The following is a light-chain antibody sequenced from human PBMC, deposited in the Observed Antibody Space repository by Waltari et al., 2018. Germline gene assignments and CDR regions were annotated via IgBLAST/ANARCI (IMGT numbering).Light chain of an antibody. V-gene: IGLV2-23*01. CDR3: CSYAAPGWV. Sequence: QSALTQPASVSGSPGQSITISCTGTSSDVGSYNLVSWYQQHPGKAPKLMIYEGSKRSSGVSNRFSGSKSDNTASLTISGLQAEDEADYYCCSYAAPGWVFGGGTKLTVL. J-gene: IGLJ3*02. CDR2: EGS. CDR1: SSDVGSYNL.